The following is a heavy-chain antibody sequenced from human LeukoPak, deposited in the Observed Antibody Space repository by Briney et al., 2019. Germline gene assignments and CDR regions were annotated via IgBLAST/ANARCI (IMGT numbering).Heavy chain of an antibody. J-gene: IGHJ5*02. Sequence: PGRSLRLSCAASGFTFSSYAMHWVRQAPGKGLEWVSGISWNSGSIGYADSVKGRFTISRDNAKNSLYLQMNSLRAEDTALYYCAKDRFRLYSGSSLNWFDPWGQGTLVTVSS. CDR3: AKDRFRLYSGSSLNWFDP. CDR2: ISWNSGSI. CDR1: GFTFSSYA. V-gene: IGHV3-9*01. D-gene: IGHD1-26*01.